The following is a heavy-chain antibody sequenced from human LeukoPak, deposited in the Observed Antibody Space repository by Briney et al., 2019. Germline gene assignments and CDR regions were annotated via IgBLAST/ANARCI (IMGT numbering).Heavy chain of an antibody. CDR1: GFTFSNYA. Sequence: PGGSLRLSCAASGFTFSNYALSWVRQAPGKGLEWVSAITGSGSSTYYADSVRGRLTISRDNSQNTLYLQMNSLRAEDTAVFYCARSKGDYDPSKGYYSFDYWGQGTLVTVSS. CDR3: ARSKGDYDPSKGYYSFDY. CDR2: ITGSGSST. V-gene: IGHV3-23*01. J-gene: IGHJ4*02. D-gene: IGHD3-3*01.